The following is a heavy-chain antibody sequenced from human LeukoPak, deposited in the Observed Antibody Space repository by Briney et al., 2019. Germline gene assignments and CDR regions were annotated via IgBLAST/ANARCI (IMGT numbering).Heavy chain of an antibody. V-gene: IGHV3-66*02. J-gene: IGHJ6*03. CDR3: ARDRPSYCSSTSCYPYYYYYYMDV. CDR2: IYSGGST. D-gene: IGHD2-2*01. CDR1: GFTVSSNY. Sequence: GGPLRLSCAASGFTVSSNYMSWVRQAPGKGLEWVSVIYSGGSTYYADSVKGRFTISRDNSKNTLYLQMNSLRAEDTAVYYCARDRPSYCSSTSCYPYYYYYYMDVWGKGTTVTVSS.